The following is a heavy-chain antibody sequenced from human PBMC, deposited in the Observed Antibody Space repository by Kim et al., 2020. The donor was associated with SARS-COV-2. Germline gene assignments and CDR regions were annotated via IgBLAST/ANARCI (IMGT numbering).Heavy chain of an antibody. CDR1: GGSISSGDYY. J-gene: IGHJ4*02. CDR3: ARVPRRTSSLDY. V-gene: IGHV4-30-4*01. CDR2: IYYSGST. D-gene: IGHD2-2*01. Sequence: SETLSLTCTVSGGSISSGDYYWSWIRQPPGKGLEWIGYIYYSGSTYYNPSLKSRVTISVDTSKNQFSLKLSSVTAADTAVYYCARVPRRTSSLDYWGQGTLVTVSS.